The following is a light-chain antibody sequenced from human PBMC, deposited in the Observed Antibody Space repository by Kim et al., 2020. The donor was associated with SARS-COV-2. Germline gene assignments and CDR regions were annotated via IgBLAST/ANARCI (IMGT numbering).Light chain of an antibody. CDR2: GKN. Sequence: LGQTVRSTCKGDSLRSYYASWYQQKPGQAPVLVIYGKNNRPSGIPDRFSGSSSGNTASLTITGAQAEDEADYYCNSRDSSGNPNWVFGGGTKLTVL. CDR1: SLRSYY. J-gene: IGLJ3*02. CDR3: NSRDSSGNPNWV. V-gene: IGLV3-19*01.